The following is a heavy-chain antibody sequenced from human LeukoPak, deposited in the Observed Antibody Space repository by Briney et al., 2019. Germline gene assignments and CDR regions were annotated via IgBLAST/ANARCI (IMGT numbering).Heavy chain of an antibody. CDR3: AKDLNYDFWSGSVDY. CDR2: ISWNSGSI. V-gene: IGHV3-9*01. J-gene: IGHJ4*02. D-gene: IGHD3-3*01. Sequence: GGSLRLSCAASGFTFDDYAMHWVRQAPGKGLEWVSGISWNSGSIGHADSVKGRFTISRDNAKNSLYLQMNSLRAEDTALYYCAKDLNYDFWSGSVDYWGQGTLVTVSS. CDR1: GFTFDDYA.